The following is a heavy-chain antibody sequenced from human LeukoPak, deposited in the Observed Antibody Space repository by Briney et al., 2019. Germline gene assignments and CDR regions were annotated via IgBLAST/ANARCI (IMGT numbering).Heavy chain of an antibody. V-gene: IGHV1-69*04. CDR3: ARAAVTGWFDP. CDR1: GGTFSSYA. CDR2: IIPILGIA. J-gene: IGHJ5*02. D-gene: IGHD2-21*02. Sequence: SVTVSCKASGGTFSSYAISWVRQAPGQGLEWMGRIIPILGIANYAQKFQGRVTITADKSTSTAYMELSSLRSEDTAVYYCARAAVTGWFDPWGQGTLVTVSS.